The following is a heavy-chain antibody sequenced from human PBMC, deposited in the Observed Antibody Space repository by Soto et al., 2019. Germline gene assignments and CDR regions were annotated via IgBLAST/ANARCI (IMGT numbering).Heavy chain of an antibody. CDR1: GFSLSTSGVG. J-gene: IGHJ1*01. V-gene: IGHV2-5*01. CDR3: ALYYYDSSGYYYHSQYFQH. D-gene: IGHD3-22*01. CDR2: IYWNDDK. Sequence: QITLKESGPTLVKPTQTLTLTCTFSGFSLSTSGVGVGWIRQPPGKALEWLALIYWNDDKRYSPSLKSRLTITKDTSKNQVVLTMTNMDPVDTATYYCALYYYDSSGYYYHSQYFQHGGQGTLVTVSS.